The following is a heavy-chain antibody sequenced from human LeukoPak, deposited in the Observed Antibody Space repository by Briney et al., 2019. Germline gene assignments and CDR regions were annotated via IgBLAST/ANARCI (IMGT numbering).Heavy chain of an antibody. D-gene: IGHD2-15*01. J-gene: IGHJ3*02. CDR2: ISGSGGST. V-gene: IGHV3-23*01. CDR3: AKAINNKRLVVVAAISATAAFDI. CDR1: GFTFSCYA. Sequence: PGGSLRLSCAASGFTFSCYAMSWVRQAPGKGLEGVSAISGSGGSTYYADSVKGRFTISRDNSKNTLYLQMNSLRAEDTAVYYCAKAINNKRLVVVAAISATAAFDIWGQGTMVTVSS.